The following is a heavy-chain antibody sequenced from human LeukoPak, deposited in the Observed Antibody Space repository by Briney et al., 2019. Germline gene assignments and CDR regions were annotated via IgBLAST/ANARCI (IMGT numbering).Heavy chain of an antibody. CDR2: IKSKTDGGTT. Sequence: TGGSLRLSCAASGFTFSNAWMSWVRQAPGKGLEWVGRIKSKTDGGTTDYAAPVKGRFAISRDDSKNTLYLQMNSLKTEDTAVYYCTTLLGLVSGSYYYYYMDVWGKGTTVTISS. V-gene: IGHV3-15*01. D-gene: IGHD5-12*01. CDR1: GFTFSNAW. CDR3: TTLLGLVSGSYYYYYMDV. J-gene: IGHJ6*03.